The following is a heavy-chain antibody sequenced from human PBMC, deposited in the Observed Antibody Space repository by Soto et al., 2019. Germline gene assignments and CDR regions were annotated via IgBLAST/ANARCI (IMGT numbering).Heavy chain of an antibody. Sequence: ASVKVSCKASGYTFTSYAMHWVRQAPGQRLEWMGWINAGNGNTKYSQKFQGRVTITRDTSASTAYMELSSLRSEDTAVYYCARDWIAVAGYYYYYYMDVWGKGTTVTVSS. CDR1: GYTFTSYA. CDR3: ARDWIAVAGYYYYYYMDV. J-gene: IGHJ6*03. CDR2: INAGNGNT. V-gene: IGHV1-3*01. D-gene: IGHD6-19*01.